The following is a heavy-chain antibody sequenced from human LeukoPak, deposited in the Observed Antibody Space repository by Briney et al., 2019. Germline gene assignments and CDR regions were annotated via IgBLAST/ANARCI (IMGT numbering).Heavy chain of an antibody. CDR2: ILYNGNI. Sequence: SDTLSLTCAVSGYSISSSNWWGWLRQPPGKGLEWIGYILYNGNIYYNPSLKSRVTMSVDTSKNQFSLKLSSVTAVDTAVYYCARSHTSGDAFDIWGQGTMVTVSS. CDR1: GYSISSSNW. CDR3: ARSHTSGDAFDI. V-gene: IGHV4-28*05. D-gene: IGHD6-19*01. J-gene: IGHJ3*02.